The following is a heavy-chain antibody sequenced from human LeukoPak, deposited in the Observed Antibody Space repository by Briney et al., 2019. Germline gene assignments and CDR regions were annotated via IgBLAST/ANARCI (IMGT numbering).Heavy chain of an antibody. D-gene: IGHD2-21*02. V-gene: IGHV3-33*06. CDR2: IWYDGSNK. Sequence: GGSLRLSCAASGFTFSSYAMSWVRQAPGKGLEWVAVIWYDGSNKYYADSVKGRFTISRDNSKNTLYLQMNSLRAEDTAVYYCAKDALAYCGGDCYWGFDHWGQGTLVTVSS. J-gene: IGHJ4*02. CDR3: AKDALAYCGGDCYWGFDH. CDR1: GFTFSSYA.